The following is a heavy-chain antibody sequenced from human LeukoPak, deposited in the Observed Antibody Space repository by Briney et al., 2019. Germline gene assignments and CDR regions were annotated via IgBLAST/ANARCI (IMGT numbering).Heavy chain of an antibody. CDR1: GGSISSYY. CDR2: IYYSGST. Sequence: SETLSLTCTVSGGSISSYYWSWIRQPPGKGLEWIGYIYYSGSTNYNPSLKSRVTISVDTSKNQFSLKLSSVTAAGTAVYYCARFLSLGSGWYDYWGQGTLVTVSS. CDR3: ARFLSLGSGWYDY. D-gene: IGHD6-19*01. J-gene: IGHJ4*02. V-gene: IGHV4-59*01.